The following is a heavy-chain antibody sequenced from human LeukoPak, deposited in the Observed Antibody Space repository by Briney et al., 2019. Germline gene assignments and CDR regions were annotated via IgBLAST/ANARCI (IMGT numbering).Heavy chain of an antibody. V-gene: IGHV1-46*01. CDR1: GYTFTSYY. Sequence: ASVKVSCKASGYTFTSYYMHWVRQAPGQGLEWMGIINPSGGSTSYAQKFQGRVTMTRDMSTSTDYMELSSLRSEDTAVYYCARDDSVEDTAWWFDPWGQGTLVTVSS. J-gene: IGHJ5*02. CDR3: ARDDSVEDTAWWFDP. D-gene: IGHD4-23*01. CDR2: INPSGGST.